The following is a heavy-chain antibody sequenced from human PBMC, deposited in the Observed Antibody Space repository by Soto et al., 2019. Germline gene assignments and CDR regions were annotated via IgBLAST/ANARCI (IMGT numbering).Heavy chain of an antibody. CDR3: AKGEWELWGALDY. V-gene: IGHV3-30*18. Sequence: PGGSLRLSCAASGFTFSSYGMHWVRQAPGKGLEWVAVISYDGSNKYYADSVKGRFTISRDNSKNTLYLQMNSLRAEDTAVYYCAKGEWELWGALDYWGQGTLVTVSS. D-gene: IGHD1-26*01. J-gene: IGHJ4*02. CDR1: GFTFSSYG. CDR2: ISYDGSNK.